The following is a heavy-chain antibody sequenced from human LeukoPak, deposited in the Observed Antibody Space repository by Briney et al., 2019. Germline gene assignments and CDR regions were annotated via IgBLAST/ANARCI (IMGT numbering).Heavy chain of an antibody. CDR3: ATYTHRGGRDV. D-gene: IGHD2-2*02. V-gene: IGHV3-7*01. CDR2: MNQDGSEK. CDR1: GFTFSDSW. J-gene: IGHJ6*02. Sequence: GGSLRLSCAASGFTFSDSWMSWVRQAPGKGLERGANMNQDGSEKDYVDSVKGRLTISRDNARNSLYLQMGSLRAEDTTVYYCATYTHRGGRDVWGQGTTVTVSS.